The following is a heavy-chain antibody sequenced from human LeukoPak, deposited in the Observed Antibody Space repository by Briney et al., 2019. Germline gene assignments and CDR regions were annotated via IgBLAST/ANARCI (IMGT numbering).Heavy chain of an antibody. V-gene: IGHV3-23*01. Sequence: GGSLRLSCEASGFNFNNYAMSWVRQAPGKGLEWVSAISGSGGSTYYADSVKGRFTISRDNSKNTLYLQMNSLRAEDTAVYYCAKDPNYDILTGYYRDYWGQGTLVTVSS. CDR1: GFNFNNYA. J-gene: IGHJ4*02. CDR2: ISGSGGST. CDR3: AKDPNYDILTGYYRDY. D-gene: IGHD3-9*01.